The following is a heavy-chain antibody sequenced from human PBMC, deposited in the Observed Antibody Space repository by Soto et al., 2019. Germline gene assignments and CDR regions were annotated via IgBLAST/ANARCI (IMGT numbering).Heavy chain of an antibody. CDR1: GGTFSSYT. J-gene: IGHJ6*02. V-gene: IGHV1-69*08. Sequence: QVQLVQSGAEVKKPGSSVKLSCKASGGTFSSYTISWVRQAPGQGLEWMGRIIPILGIANYAQKFQGRVTITADKXXIXAXXERSSLRSEDTAVYYCAGDRGFRDSYGYGYYGMDVWGQGTTVTVSS. CDR2: IIPILGIA. CDR3: AGDRGFRDSYGYGYYGMDV. D-gene: IGHD5-18*01.